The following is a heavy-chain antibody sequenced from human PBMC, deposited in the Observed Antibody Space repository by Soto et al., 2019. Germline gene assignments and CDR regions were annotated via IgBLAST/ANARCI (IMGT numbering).Heavy chain of an antibody. CDR2: INHSGST. CDR3: ARGRPDIVVVPAALSTSPLANWFDP. J-gene: IGHJ5*02. Sequence: QVQLQQWGAGLLKPSETLSLTCAVYGGSFSGYYWSWIRQPPGKGLEWIGEINHSGSTNYNPSLKSRVTISVDTSKNQCSLKLSSVTAADTAVYYCARGRPDIVVVPAALSTSPLANWFDPWGQGTLVTVSS. D-gene: IGHD2-2*01. V-gene: IGHV4-34*01. CDR1: GGSFSGYY.